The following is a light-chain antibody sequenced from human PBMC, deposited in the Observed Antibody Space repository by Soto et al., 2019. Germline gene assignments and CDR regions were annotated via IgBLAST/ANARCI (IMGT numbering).Light chain of an antibody. V-gene: IGKV3-20*01. Sequence: EVVLTQSPGTLSLSQGERATLSCRASQSVGSSYLAWYQQKPGQAPRLLIYDASSRATGIPDRLSGSGSGTDFTLTISRLEPEDFAVYFCQHCGISPHPFGQGTNVDIK. J-gene: IGKJ1*01. CDR1: QSVGSSY. CDR3: QHCGISPHP. CDR2: DAS.